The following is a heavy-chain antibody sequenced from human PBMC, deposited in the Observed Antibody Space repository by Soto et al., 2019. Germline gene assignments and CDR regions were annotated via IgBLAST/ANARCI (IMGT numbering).Heavy chain of an antibody. Sequence: GASVKVSFKASGYTFTSYGSSWVRQAPGQGLEWMGWISAYNANTNYAQKLQGRVTMTTDTSTSTSYMEQRSLRPDDTAVYFCAKDRLGATGDYWGQGTLVTVSS. CDR1: GYTFTSYG. D-gene: IGHD1-26*01. V-gene: IGHV1-18*01. J-gene: IGHJ4*02. CDR3: AKDRLGATGDY. CDR2: ISAYNANT.